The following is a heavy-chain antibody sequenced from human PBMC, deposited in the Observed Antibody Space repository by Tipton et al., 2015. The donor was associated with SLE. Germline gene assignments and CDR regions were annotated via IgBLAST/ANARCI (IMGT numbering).Heavy chain of an antibody. J-gene: IGHJ6*02. CDR2: IYYSGST. CDR3: ATSRQQQLVPPDV. Sequence: LRLSCTVSDYSISSGYYWSWIRQPPGKGLEWIGYIYYSGSTNYNPSLKIRVTISVDTSKNQFSLKLSSVTAADTAVYYCATSRQQQLVPPDVWGQGTTVTVSS. D-gene: IGHD6-13*01. CDR1: DYSISSGYY. V-gene: IGHV4-59*08.